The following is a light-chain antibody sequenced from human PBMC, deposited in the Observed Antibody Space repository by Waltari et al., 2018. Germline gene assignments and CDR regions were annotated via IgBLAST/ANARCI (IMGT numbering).Light chain of an antibody. J-gene: IGKJ4*01. V-gene: IGKV3-15*01. CDR1: QSVSVN. CDR2: SAS. Sequence: EVVLTQSPATLSLSPGERATLSCRASQSVSVNLSWYQQRPGQVPRLLIYSASTSATGIPARFSGSGSGTEFTLTISSLESEDFAVYYCQQSHNWPPLTFGGGTKVEIK. CDR3: QQSHNWPPLT.